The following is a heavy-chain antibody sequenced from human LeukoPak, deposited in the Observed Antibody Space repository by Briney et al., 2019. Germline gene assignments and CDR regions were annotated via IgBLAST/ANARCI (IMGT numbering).Heavy chain of an antibody. D-gene: IGHD2-21*02. V-gene: IGHV1-2*06. CDR1: GYTFTGYY. CDR3: ARDFPIVVVTGGDY. CDR2: INPNSGGT. Sequence: GASVKVSCKASGYTFTGYYMHWVRQAPGQGLEWMGRINPNSGGTNYAQKFQGRVTMTRDTSISTAYMELSRLRSDDTAVYYRARDFPIVVVTGGDYWGQGTLVTVSS. J-gene: IGHJ4*02.